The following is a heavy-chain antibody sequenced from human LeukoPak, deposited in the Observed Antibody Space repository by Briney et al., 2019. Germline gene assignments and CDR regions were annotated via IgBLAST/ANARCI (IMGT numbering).Heavy chain of an antibody. CDR1: GFTFSSYA. CDR2: ISGSGGST. D-gene: IGHD2-2*02. V-gene: IGHV3-23*01. Sequence: GGSLRLSCAASGFTFSSYAMSWVRQAPGKGLEWVSAISGSGGSTYYADSVKGRFTIPRDNSKNTLYLQMNSLRAEDTAVYYCLDEPETIVPAAITVDYWGQGTLVTVSS. CDR3: LDEPETIVPAAITVDY. J-gene: IGHJ4*02.